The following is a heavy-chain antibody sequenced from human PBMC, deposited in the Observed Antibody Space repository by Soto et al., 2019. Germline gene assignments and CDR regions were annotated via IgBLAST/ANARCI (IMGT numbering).Heavy chain of an antibody. CDR1: GFTFSSYA. Sequence: LRLSCAASGFTFSSYAMTWVRQAPGKGLEWVSAISGSGGSTYYADSVKGRFTISRDNSKNTLYLQMNSLRAEDTAVYYCAYSSTPFDYWGQGTLVTVSS. D-gene: IGHD6-13*01. CDR2: ISGSGGST. J-gene: IGHJ4*02. CDR3: AYSSTPFDY. V-gene: IGHV3-23*01.